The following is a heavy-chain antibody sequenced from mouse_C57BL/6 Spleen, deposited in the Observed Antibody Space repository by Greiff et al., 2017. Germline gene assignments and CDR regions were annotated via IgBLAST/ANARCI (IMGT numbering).Heavy chain of an antibody. CDR2: IHPSDSDT. CDR1: GYTFTSYW. V-gene: IGHV1-74*01. CDR3: ARGDYGSSYGYFDV. J-gene: IGHJ1*03. D-gene: IGHD1-1*01. Sequence: QVQLQQPGAELVKPGASVKVSCKASGYTFTSYWMHWVKQRPGQGLEWIGRIHPSDSDTNYNQKFKGKATLTVDKSSSTAYMPLSSLTSEDSAVYYCARGDYGSSYGYFDVWGTGTTVTVSS.